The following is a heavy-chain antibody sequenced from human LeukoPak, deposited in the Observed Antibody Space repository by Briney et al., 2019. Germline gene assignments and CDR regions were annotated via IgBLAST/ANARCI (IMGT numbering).Heavy chain of an antibody. D-gene: IGHD2-2*02. CDR3: ARANTPFADY. J-gene: IGHJ4*02. CDR1: GFTFSSYD. CDR2: ISYDGSNK. V-gene: IGHV3-30*09. Sequence: GVSLRLSCAASGFTFSSYDMQWVRQAPGKGLEWVAVISYDGSNKYYADSVKGRFAISRDNSKNTVYLQMNSLRVEDTAVYYCARANTPFADYWGQGTLVTVSS.